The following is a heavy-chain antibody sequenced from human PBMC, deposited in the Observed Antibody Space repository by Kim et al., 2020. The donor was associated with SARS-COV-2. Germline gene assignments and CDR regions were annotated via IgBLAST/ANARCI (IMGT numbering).Heavy chain of an antibody. Sequence: AYAASVKGRFTISRDDSKNTAYLQMNSLKTEDTAVYYCTRNYDILTGSDYWGQGTLVTVSS. CDR3: TRNYDILTGSDY. J-gene: IGHJ4*02. V-gene: IGHV3-73*01. D-gene: IGHD3-9*01.